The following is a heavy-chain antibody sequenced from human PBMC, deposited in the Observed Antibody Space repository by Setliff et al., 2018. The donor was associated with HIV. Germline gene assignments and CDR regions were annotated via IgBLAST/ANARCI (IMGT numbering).Heavy chain of an antibody. CDR3: ARGRTGHDY. J-gene: IGHJ4*02. CDR1: GGSISSSSYY. Sequence: PSETLSLTCTVSGGSISSSSYYWGWIRQPPGKGREWIGSIFYSGSANYNPSLRSPVAISVDTSKNQFSLKLTSVTAADTAVYYCARGRTGHDYWGQETLVTVSS. V-gene: IGHV4-39*01. D-gene: IGHD1-26*01. CDR2: IFYSGSA.